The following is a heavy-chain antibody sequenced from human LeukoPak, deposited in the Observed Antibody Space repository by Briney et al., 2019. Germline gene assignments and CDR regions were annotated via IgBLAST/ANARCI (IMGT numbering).Heavy chain of an antibody. J-gene: IGHJ4*02. D-gene: IGHD1-26*01. CDR2: ISYDGTNK. V-gene: IGHV3-30-3*01. CDR3: ARGGDGATND. Sequence: GGSLRLSCSASGFTFNYYAMLWVRQAPGKGLEWVSLISYDGTNKYYADFVKGRFTISRDNSKNTLYLQMYSLRLEDTAVYYCARGGDGATNDWGQGTLVTVSS. CDR1: GFTFNYYA.